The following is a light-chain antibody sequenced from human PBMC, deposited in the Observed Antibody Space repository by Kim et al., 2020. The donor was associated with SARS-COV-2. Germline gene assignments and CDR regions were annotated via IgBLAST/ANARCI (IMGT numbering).Light chain of an antibody. CDR3: SSYTSSSTYVV. CDR2: DVS. CDR1: SSDVGGYNY. Sequence: QSALTQPASVSGSPGQSITISCTGTSSDVGGYNYVSWYQQHPGKAPKLMIYDVSNRPSGVSNRLSGSKSGNTASLTISGLQAEDEADYYCSSYTSSSTYVVFGGGTQLTVL. V-gene: IGLV2-14*03. J-gene: IGLJ2*01.